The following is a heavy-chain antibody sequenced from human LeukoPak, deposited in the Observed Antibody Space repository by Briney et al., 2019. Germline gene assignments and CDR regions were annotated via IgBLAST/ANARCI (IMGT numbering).Heavy chain of an antibody. V-gene: IGHV1-69*04. CDR3: ARDRPLAVAGDR. D-gene: IGHD6-19*01. CDR1: GGTFISYT. CDR2: IIPILGIA. Sequence: SVKVSCKASGGTFISYTISWVRQAPGQGLEWMGRIIPILGIANYAQKFQGRVTITADKSTSTDYMELSSLRSEDTAVYYCARDRPLAVAGDRWGQGTLVTVSS. J-gene: IGHJ4*02.